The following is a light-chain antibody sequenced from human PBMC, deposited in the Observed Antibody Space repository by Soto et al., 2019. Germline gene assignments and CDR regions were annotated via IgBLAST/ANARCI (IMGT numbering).Light chain of an antibody. CDR1: NSDVGDHNY. V-gene: IGLV2-14*03. Sequence: QSALTQPASVSGSPGQSITISCTGTNSDVGDHNYVSWYQHHPGKAPKLMIYGVSNRPSGVSDRFSGSKSGNTASLTISGLQGEDEADYYCSSYITSGARVFGGGTKVTVL. CDR2: GVS. J-gene: IGLJ3*02. CDR3: SSYITSGARV.